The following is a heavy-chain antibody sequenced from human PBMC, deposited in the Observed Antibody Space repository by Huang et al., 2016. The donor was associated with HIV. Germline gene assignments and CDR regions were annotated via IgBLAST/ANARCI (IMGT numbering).Heavy chain of an antibody. J-gene: IGHJ4*02. CDR1: GYTFADNY. V-gene: IGHV1-2*06. CDR2: INPNGGGT. CDR3: ARDIGTLTTFDY. Sequence: QVQLVQSGAGVKKPGASVKVSCKASGYTFADNYMHWLRQAPGQGLEWMGRINPNGGGTKYAQQFQGRGTMTGDMSISTGYMELSSLRSDDTAVYFCARDIGTLTTFDYWGQGTLVTVSS. D-gene: IGHD4-4*01.